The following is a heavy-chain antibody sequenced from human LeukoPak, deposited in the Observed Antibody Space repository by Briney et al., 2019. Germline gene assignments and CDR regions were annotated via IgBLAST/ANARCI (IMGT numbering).Heavy chain of an antibody. Sequence: ASVKVSCKASGYTFTSYDVSWVRQASGQGLEWVGWMNPNSGNTGYAQNFQGRVTMTRDTSISTAYMELTSLRSEDTAIYCRARGITSDYWGQGILITVSS. V-gene: IGHV1-8*01. CDR3: ARGITSDY. CDR2: MNPNSGNT. CDR1: GYTFTSYD. J-gene: IGHJ4*02.